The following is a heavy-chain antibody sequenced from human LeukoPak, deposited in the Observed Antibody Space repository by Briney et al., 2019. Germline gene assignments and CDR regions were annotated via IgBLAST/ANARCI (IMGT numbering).Heavy chain of an antibody. J-gene: IGHJ4*02. CDR3: ARSLWPEDY. CDR2: IKKDGSEK. V-gene: IGHV3-7*01. Sequence: PGGSLRLSCAASEFTFSSYWMSWVRQAPGKGLEWVANIKKDGSEKNYVDSVKGRFTISRDNAKTSLYLQMNSLRAEDTAVYYCARSLWPEDYWGQGTLVTVSS. CDR1: EFTFSSYW. D-gene: IGHD5-18*01.